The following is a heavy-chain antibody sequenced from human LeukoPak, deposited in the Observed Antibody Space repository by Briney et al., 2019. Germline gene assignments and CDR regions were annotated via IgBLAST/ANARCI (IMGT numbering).Heavy chain of an antibody. V-gene: IGHV3-21*01. D-gene: IGHD6-13*01. CDR1: GFTFSSYW. CDR3: ARDLTVLGIAGEWLVSAVGGFDY. CDR2: ISSSSSYI. Sequence: PGGSLRLSCAVSGFTFSSYWMSWVRQAPGKGLEWVSSISSSSSYIYYADSVKGRFTISRDNAKNSLYLQMNSLRAEDTAVYYCARDLTVLGIAGEWLVSAVGGFDYWGQGTLVTVSS. J-gene: IGHJ4*02.